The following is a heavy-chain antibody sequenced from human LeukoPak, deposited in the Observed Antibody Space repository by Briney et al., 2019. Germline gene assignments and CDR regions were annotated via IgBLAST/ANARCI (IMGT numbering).Heavy chain of an antibody. CDR1: GFTFTSSA. CDR2: IVVGSGNT. J-gene: IGHJ6*02. D-gene: IGHD3-22*01. Sequence: SVKVSCKASGFTFTSSAVQWVRQARGQRLEWIGWIVVGSGNTNYAQKFQERVTITRDMSTSTAYMELSSLRSEDTAVYYCAAGHYDSSGYYPPQDYYYGMDVWGQGTTVTVSS. V-gene: IGHV1-58*01. CDR3: AAGHYDSSGYYPPQDYYYGMDV.